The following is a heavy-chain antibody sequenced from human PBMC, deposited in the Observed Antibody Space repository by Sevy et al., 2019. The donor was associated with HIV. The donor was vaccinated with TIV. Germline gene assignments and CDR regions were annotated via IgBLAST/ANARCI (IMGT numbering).Heavy chain of an antibody. CDR3: ARDEVGGSYWEFDY. J-gene: IGHJ4*02. CDR1: GFTFSSYS. D-gene: IGHD1-26*01. V-gene: IGHV3-21*01. CDR2: ISTSSSYI. Sequence: GGSLRLSCAASGFTFSSYSMNWVRQAPGKGLEWVSSISTSSSYIYYADSVKGRFTTSRDNAKNSLYLQMNSLRAEDTAVYYCARDEVGGSYWEFDYWGQGTLVTVSS.